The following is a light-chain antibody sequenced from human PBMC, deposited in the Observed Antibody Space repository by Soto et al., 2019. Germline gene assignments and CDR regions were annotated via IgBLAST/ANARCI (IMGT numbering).Light chain of an antibody. CDR1: QTIDSW. J-gene: IGKJ1*01. CDR2: DAS. V-gene: IGKV1-5*01. Sequence: DIQMTQSPSTLSASVGDRVTITCRASQTIDSWLAWYQQRPGKAPSLLITDASKLESGVPPRFNGSRSETEFTLTIRNLQPDDFATYYCQQYNSFPWTFGLGTKVDIK. CDR3: QQYNSFPWT.